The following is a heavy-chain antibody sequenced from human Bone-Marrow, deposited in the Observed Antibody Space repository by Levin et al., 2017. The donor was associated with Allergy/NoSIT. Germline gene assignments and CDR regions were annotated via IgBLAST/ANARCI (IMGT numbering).Heavy chain of an antibody. Sequence: WASVKVSCKTSGYTFIDYFIHWVRQAPGQEPEWMGRINPNSGQIHYAQKFQDRVTMTRDTSITTAYMELRWLRSDDTAVYYCAKSPGDPLLDYWGQGTLVTVSS. CDR2: INPNSGQI. J-gene: IGHJ4*02. D-gene: IGHD2-21*02. CDR1: GYTFIDYF. CDR3: AKSPGDPLLDY. V-gene: IGHV1-2*06.